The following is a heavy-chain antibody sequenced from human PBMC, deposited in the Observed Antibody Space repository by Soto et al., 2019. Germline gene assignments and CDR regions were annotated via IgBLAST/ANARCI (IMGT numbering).Heavy chain of an antibody. J-gene: IGHJ4*02. Sequence: PSETLSLTCAVSGGSISTSNWWSWVRQPPGKGLEWIGEVYHSGSTNYNPSFKSRVAMSVDKSKNQFSLKLNSVTAADTALYYGARTSTSGTRFVDWGKGSLVTVAS. CDR2: VYHSGST. CDR1: GGSISTSNW. CDR3: ARTSTSGTRFVD. D-gene: IGHD1-1*01. V-gene: IGHV4-4*02.